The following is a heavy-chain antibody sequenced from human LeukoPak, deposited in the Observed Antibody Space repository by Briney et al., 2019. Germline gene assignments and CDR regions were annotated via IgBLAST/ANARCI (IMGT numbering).Heavy chain of an antibody. CDR3: AGGRFGFWSGYSYYFDY. D-gene: IGHD3-3*01. Sequence: SETLSLTCAVYGGSFSGYYWSWIRQPPGKGLEWIGEINHSGSTNYNPSLKSRVTISVDTSKNQFSLKLSSVTAADTAVYYCAGGRFGFWSGYSYYFDYWGQGTLVTVSS. CDR2: INHSGST. V-gene: IGHV4-34*01. CDR1: GGSFSGYY. J-gene: IGHJ4*02.